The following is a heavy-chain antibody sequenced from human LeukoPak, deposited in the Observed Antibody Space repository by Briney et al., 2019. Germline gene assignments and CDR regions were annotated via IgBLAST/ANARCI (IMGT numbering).Heavy chain of an antibody. CDR3: VRDLTSGARFDF. CDR1: GFTFTDYA. D-gene: IGHD3-9*01. Sequence: GGSLRLSCVASGFTFTDYAFNWVRQAPRKGMEWVAIISSDGNTQSYADPPKGRFTISRDNFRDTGFLELTTLRPEDTGLYYCVRDLTSGARFDFWGPGTLVTVSS. J-gene: IGHJ4*01. CDR2: ISSDGNTQ. V-gene: IGHV3-30*04.